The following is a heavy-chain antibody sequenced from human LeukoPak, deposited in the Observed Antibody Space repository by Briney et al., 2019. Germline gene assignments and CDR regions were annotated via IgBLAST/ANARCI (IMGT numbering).Heavy chain of an antibody. D-gene: IGHD5-12*01. CDR3: ARDRSGYLSFDY. CDR2: IWYDGSNK. J-gene: IGHJ4*02. V-gene: IGHV3-33*01. Sequence: GRSLRLSCAASGFIFSSHGMHWVRQAPGKGLEWVAVIWYDGSNKYYADSVKGRFTISRDNSKNTLYLQMDSLRGEDTAVYYCARDRSGYLSFDYWGQGTLVTVSS. CDR1: GFIFSSHG.